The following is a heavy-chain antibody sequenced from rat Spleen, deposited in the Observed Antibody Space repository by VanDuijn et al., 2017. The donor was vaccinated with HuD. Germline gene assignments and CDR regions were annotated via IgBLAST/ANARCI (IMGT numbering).Heavy chain of an antibody. Sequence: QVQLKESGPGLVQSSQTLSLTCTVSGFSLLSYAVNWVRQPPGKGLEWMGGIWGDGSTKYNSALNSRLSISRDTSKSQVFLKMNSLQTEDTATYYCARAGSAAISLGNWFAYWGQGTLVTVSS. CDR3: ARAGSAAISLGNWFAY. V-gene: IGHV2-13*01. CDR1: GFSLLSYA. D-gene: IGHD1-2*01. CDR2: IWGDGST. J-gene: IGHJ3*01.